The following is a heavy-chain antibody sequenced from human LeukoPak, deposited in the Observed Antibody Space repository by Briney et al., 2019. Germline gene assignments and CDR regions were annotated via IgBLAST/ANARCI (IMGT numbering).Heavy chain of an antibody. V-gene: IGHV3-30-3*02. D-gene: IGHD4-23*01. CDR2: ISYDGSNK. Sequence: PGGSLRLSCAASGFTFSSYAMHWVRQAPGKGLEWVAVISYDGSNKYYADSVKGRFTISRDNSKNTLYLQMNSLRAEDTAVYYCATDDYGGNVDPPFDYWGQGTLVTVSS. CDR3: ATDDYGGNVDPPFDY. CDR1: GFTFSSYA. J-gene: IGHJ4*02.